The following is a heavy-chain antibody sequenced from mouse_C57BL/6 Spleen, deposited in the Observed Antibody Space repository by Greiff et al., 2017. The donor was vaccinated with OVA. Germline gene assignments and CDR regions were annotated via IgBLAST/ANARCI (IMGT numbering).Heavy chain of an antibody. CDR2: IYPGDGDT. V-gene: IGHV1-82*01. CDR3: ARSRGKGGYYAMDY. Sequence: QVQLQQSGPELVKPGASVKISCKASGYAFSSSWMNWVKQRPGKGLEWIGRIYPGDGDTNYNGKFKGKATLTADKSSSTAYMQLSSLTSEDSAVYFCARSRGKGGYYAMDYWGQGTSVTVSS. CDR1: GYAFSSSW. J-gene: IGHJ4*01. D-gene: IGHD1-3*01.